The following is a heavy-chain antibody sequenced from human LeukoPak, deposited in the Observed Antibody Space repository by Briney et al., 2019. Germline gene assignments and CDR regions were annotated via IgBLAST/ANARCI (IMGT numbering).Heavy chain of an antibody. CDR1: GGSFSGYY. CDR3: ARGHYGDQNLYYYYYYYMDV. CDR2: INHSGST. V-gene: IGHV4-34*01. Sequence: ASETLSLTCAVYGGSFSGYYWSWIRQPPGKGLEWIGEINHSGSTNYNPSLKSRVTISVDTSKNQFSLKLSSVTAADTAVYYCARGHYGDQNLYYYYYYYMDVWGKGTTVTISS. J-gene: IGHJ6*03. D-gene: IGHD4-17*01.